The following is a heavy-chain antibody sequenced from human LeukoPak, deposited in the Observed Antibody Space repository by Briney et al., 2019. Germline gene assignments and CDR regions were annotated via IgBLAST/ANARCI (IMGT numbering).Heavy chain of an antibody. CDR2: IKQDGSEK. V-gene: IGHV3-7*01. CDR3: ARGDDRGSGSYSGFDY. J-gene: IGHJ4*02. CDR1: GFTFNYFW. D-gene: IGHD3-10*01. Sequence: GGSLRLSCAASGFTFNYFWMSWVRQAPGKGREWVANIKQDGSEKYYVDSVKGRFTISRDNAKNSLYLQMNSLRAEDTAVYYCARGDDRGSGSYSGFDYWGQGNLVTVSS.